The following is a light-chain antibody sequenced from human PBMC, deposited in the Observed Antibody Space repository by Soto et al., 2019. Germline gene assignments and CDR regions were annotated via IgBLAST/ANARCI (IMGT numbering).Light chain of an antibody. V-gene: IGKV3-15*01. J-gene: IGKJ4*01. CDR3: QQYNNWPLT. CDR1: QTVRSH. Sequence: IVMTQSPVTLSLSPGERATLSCRASQTVRSHLAWFQQKPGQAPRLLIYGESTRATGVPARFSGSGSGTEFTLIISNLQSEDFAVYYCQQYNNWPLTFGGGTKVDIK. CDR2: GES.